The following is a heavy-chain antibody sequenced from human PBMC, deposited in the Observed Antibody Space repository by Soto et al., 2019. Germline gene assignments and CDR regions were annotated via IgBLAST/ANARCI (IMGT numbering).Heavy chain of an antibody. CDR1: GFTFSSYA. J-gene: IGHJ4*02. CDR2: ISSNGGST. Sequence: EVQLVESGGGLVQPGGSLRLSCAASGFTFSSYAMHWVRQAPGKGLEYVSGISSNGGSTDYANSVKGRFTISRDNSKNTLYLQMGSLRAEAMAVYYCSRGGRGYEFDYWGQGTLVNVSS. D-gene: IGHD5-12*01. V-gene: IGHV3-64*01. CDR3: SRGGRGYEFDY.